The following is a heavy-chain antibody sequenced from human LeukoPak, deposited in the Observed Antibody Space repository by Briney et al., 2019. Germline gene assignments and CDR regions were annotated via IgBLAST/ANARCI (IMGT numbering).Heavy chain of an antibody. Sequence: PSETLSLTCGVYGGSFSGYYWSWVRQAPGKGLEWVSVIYSGGSTYYADSVKGRFTISRDNSKNTLYLQMNSLRAEDTAVYYCARVATTYYYDSSGYYYFDYWGQGTLVTVSS. J-gene: IGHJ4*02. D-gene: IGHD3-22*01. CDR3: ARVATTYYYDSSGYYYFDY. CDR2: IYSGGST. CDR1: GGSFSGYY. V-gene: IGHV3-66*01.